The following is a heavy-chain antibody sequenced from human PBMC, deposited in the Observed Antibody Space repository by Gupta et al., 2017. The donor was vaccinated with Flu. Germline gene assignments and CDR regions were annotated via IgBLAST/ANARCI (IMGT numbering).Heavy chain of an antibody. CDR2: IGGSAGST. V-gene: IGHV3-23*01. Sequence: EVQLLESGGCVVQPGGSLRLSCAASGLIVSSYATSWVRLAPGKGLEWFSAIGGSAGSTCSADPVQGRFTISGENSKNTVYIKLPSLRAEDTAIYDCASWEWNFNVWCRVTLVTVSS. CDR3: ASWEWNFNV. D-gene: IGHD1-26*01. J-gene: IGHJ2*01. CDR1: GLIVSSYA.